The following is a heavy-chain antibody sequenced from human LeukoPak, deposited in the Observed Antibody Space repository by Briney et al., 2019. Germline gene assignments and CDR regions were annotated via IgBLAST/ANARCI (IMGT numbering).Heavy chain of an antibody. CDR1: GFTFSSYE. CDR2: IRYDGSNK. CDR3: AKGTLDYYDSSGYSYGDAFDI. Sequence: PGGSLRLSCAASGFTFSSYEMNWVRQAPGKGLEWVAFIRYDGSNKYYADSVKGRFTISRDNSKNTLYLQMNSLRAEDTAVYYCAKGTLDYYDSSGYSYGDAFDIWGQGTMVTVSS. J-gene: IGHJ3*02. V-gene: IGHV3-30*02. D-gene: IGHD3-22*01.